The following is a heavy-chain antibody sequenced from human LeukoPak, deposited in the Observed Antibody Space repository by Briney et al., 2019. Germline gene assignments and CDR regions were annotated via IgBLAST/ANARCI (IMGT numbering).Heavy chain of an antibody. J-gene: IGHJ4*02. Sequence: GGSLRLSCAASGFTFSSYGLHWVRQAPGKGLEWVAFIRYDGSNKYYADSVKGRFTISRDNSKNTLYLQMNSLRAEDTAVYYCAKDRSNDFWSGYLFDYWGQGTLVTVSS. D-gene: IGHD3-3*01. CDR1: GFTFSSYG. V-gene: IGHV3-30*02. CDR3: AKDRSNDFWSGYLFDY. CDR2: IRYDGSNK.